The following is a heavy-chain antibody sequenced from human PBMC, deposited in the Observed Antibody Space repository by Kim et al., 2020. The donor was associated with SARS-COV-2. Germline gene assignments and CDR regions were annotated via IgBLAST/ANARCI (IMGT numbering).Heavy chain of an antibody. CDR2: MYYTGIT. CDR3: ARHVRYVDMTYYSGSETYSDF. CDR1: EGYITSGSHS. D-gene: IGHD3-10*01. Sequence: SETLSLTCKISEGYITSGSHSWGWIRQPPGKGLEWVATMYYTGITYYNPSLSDRVTISVDKSKNQLFLELRSVTAADTALYYCARHVRYVDMTYYSGSETYSDFWGQGTLVTVSS. V-gene: IGHV4-39*01. J-gene: IGHJ4*02.